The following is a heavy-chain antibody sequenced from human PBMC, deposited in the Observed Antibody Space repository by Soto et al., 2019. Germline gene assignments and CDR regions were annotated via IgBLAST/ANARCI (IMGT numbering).Heavy chain of an antibody. Sequence: GGSLRLSCEASGFTFDDYAMYWVRQVLGKGLEWVSSISWNSGNIGYADSVKGRFTTSRDNSKNTLYLQMNSLRAEDTAVYYCVRVLGKGYYDSSGSPSAGFDYWGQGTLVTVSS. V-gene: IGHV3-9*01. J-gene: IGHJ4*02. CDR2: ISWNSGNI. CDR1: GFTFDDYA. D-gene: IGHD3-22*01. CDR3: VRVLGKGYYDSSGSPSAGFDY.